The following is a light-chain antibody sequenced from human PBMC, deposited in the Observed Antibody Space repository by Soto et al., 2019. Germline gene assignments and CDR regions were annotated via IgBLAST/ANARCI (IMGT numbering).Light chain of an antibody. J-gene: IGKJ2*01. CDR1: QGISSY. Sequence: DIQLTQSPSFLSASVGDRVTITCRASQGISSYLAWYQQKPGKAPKLLIYAASTLQSGVPSRFSGSGSGTEFTLALSSLQPEDFATYYCQQLNIYPYTFGQGTKLEIK. V-gene: IGKV1-9*01. CDR2: AAS. CDR3: QQLNIYPYT.